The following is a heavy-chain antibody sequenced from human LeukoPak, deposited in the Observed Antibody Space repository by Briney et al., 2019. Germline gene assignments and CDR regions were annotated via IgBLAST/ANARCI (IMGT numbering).Heavy chain of an antibody. J-gene: IGHJ4*02. CDR2: ISTGGGTT. D-gene: IGHD6-13*01. CDR3: AKDRYSSSWTYFDY. V-gene: IGHV3-23*01. Sequence: GGSLRLSCAASAFTSSSYAMSWVRQAPGKGLEWVSAISTGGGTTYYADSVKGRFTISRDNSKNTLYLQMNSLRAEDTALYYCAKDRYSSSWTYFDYWGQGTLVTVSS. CDR1: AFTSSSYA.